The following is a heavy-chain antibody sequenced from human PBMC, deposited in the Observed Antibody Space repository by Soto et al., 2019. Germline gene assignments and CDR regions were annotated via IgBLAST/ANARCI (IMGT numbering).Heavy chain of an antibody. Sequence: GGSLRLSCAASGFTFSSYAMSWVRQAPGKGLEWVSAISGSGGSTYYADSVKGRFTISRDNSKNTLYLQMNSLRAEDTAVYYCAKDEAITMVRGPIDYWGQGTLVPVSS. CDR1: GFTFSSYA. D-gene: IGHD3-10*01. V-gene: IGHV3-23*01. J-gene: IGHJ4*02. CDR2: ISGSGGST. CDR3: AKDEAITMVRGPIDY.